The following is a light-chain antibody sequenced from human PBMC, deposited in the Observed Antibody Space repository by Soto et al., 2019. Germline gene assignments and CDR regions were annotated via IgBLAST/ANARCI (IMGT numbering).Light chain of an antibody. Sequence: EIVMTQSPATLSVSPGERATLSCRASQSVSTNLAWYQQKPGQAPRLLILGASTRATGIPARFSGSGSGTEFTLTISSLQSEDFAVYYCQQYSNWPFLFGGGTKVEIK. CDR3: QQYSNWPFL. CDR1: QSVSTN. CDR2: GAS. J-gene: IGKJ4*01. V-gene: IGKV3D-15*01.